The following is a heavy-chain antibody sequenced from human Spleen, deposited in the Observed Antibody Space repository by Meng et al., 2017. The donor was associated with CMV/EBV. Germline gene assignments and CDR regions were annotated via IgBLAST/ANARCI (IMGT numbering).Heavy chain of an antibody. J-gene: IGHJ6*02. V-gene: IGHV1-46*01. Sequence: ASVKVSCKVSGYTLTELSMHWVRQAPGKGLEWMGLINPSGGSPNFAQKFQGRVSMTSDTSTRSLYMELSSLRSEDTAVYYCARDVAVPGGGGMDVWGQGTTVTVSS. D-gene: IGHD6-19*01. CDR2: INPSGGSP. CDR1: GYTLTELS. CDR3: ARDVAVPGGGGMDV.